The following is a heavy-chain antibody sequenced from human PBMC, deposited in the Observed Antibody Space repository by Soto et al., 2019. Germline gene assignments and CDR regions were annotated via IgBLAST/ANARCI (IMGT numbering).Heavy chain of an antibody. V-gene: IGHV4-39*01. CDR2: IYYSGST. CDR1: GGSISGSSYY. J-gene: IGHJ5*02. Sequence: PSETLSLTCTVSGGSISGSSYYWGWIRQPPGKGLEWIGNIYYSGSTYYNPSLKSRVTISVDTSKNQFSLKLSSVTAADTAVYYCARRNSGSYYWFDPWGQGTLVTVSS. CDR3: ARRNSGSYYWFDP. D-gene: IGHD1-26*01.